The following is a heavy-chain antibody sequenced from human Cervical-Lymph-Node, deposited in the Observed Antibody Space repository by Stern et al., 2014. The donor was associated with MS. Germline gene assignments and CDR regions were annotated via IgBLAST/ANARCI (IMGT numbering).Heavy chain of an antibody. J-gene: IGHJ2*01. D-gene: IGHD2-21*02. CDR3: AKARVTALYWYFDL. CDR2: ISWNSGSI. CDR1: GFTFDDYA. V-gene: IGHV3-9*01. Sequence: EVQLEESGGGLVQPGRSLRLSCAASGFTFDDYAMHWVRQAPGKGLEWVSGISWNSGSIGYADSAEGRFSISRDNAKNSLYLQMNSLRAEDTALYYCAKARVTALYWYFDLWNRGTLVTVSS.